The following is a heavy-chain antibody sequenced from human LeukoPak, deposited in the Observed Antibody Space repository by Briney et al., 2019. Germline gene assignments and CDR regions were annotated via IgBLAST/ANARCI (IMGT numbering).Heavy chain of an antibody. CDR1: GFALRTYW. J-gene: IGHJ3*02. Sequence: GGSLRLSCAASGFALRTYWMHWVRQAPGKGLVWVSLINSDGTSTIYADSVKGRFTISRDNAKSTMYLQMNSLRAEDTAVYYCARTGNGGDLDIWGQGTMVTVSS. CDR3: ARTGNGGDLDI. CDR2: INSDGTST. D-gene: IGHD2-8*01. V-gene: IGHV3-74*01.